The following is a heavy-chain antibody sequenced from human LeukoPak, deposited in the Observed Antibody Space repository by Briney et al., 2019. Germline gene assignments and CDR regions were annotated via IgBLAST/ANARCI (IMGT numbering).Heavy chain of an antibody. Sequence: GGSLRLSCAASGFTFGPYGMHWVRQAPGKGLEWVAVISYDGSNKYYADSVKGRFTISRDNSKNTLYLQMNSLRAEDTAVYYCAKDRGSGYCSSTSCSNWFDPWGQGTLVTVSS. V-gene: IGHV3-30*18. J-gene: IGHJ5*02. D-gene: IGHD2-2*01. CDR2: ISYDGSNK. CDR3: AKDRGSGYCSSTSCSNWFDP. CDR1: GFTFGPYG.